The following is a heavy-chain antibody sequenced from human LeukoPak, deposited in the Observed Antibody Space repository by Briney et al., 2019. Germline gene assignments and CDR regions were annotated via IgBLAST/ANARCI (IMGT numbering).Heavy chain of an antibody. V-gene: IGHV1-8*03. J-gene: IGHJ6*03. Sequence: GASVKVSCKASGYTFTSYGISWVRQAPGQGLEWMGWISAYNGNTGYAQKFQGRVTITRNTSISTAYMELSSLRSEDTAVYYCARGLRVDRVAARFYYYYYYMDVWGKGTTVTVSS. CDR1: GYTFTSYG. CDR2: ISAYNGNT. CDR3: ARGLRVDRVAARFYYYYYYMDV. D-gene: IGHD6-6*01.